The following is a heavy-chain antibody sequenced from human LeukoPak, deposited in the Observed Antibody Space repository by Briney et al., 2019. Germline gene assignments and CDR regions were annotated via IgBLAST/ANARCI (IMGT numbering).Heavy chain of an antibody. CDR3: AWNYGGNSGEFDY. CDR2: IWYDGSNK. J-gene: IGHJ4*02. D-gene: IGHD4-23*01. Sequence: PGGSLRLPCAASGFTFSSYGMHWVRQAPGKGLEWVAVIWYDGSNKYYADSVKGRFTISRDNSKNTLYLQMNSLRAEDTAVYYCAWNYGGNSGEFDYWGPGTLVTVSS. CDR1: GFTFSSYG. V-gene: IGHV3-33*01.